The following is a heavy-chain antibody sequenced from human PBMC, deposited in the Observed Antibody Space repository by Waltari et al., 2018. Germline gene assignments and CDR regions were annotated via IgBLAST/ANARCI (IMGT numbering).Heavy chain of an antibody. D-gene: IGHD3-9*01. CDR2: INHNGST. Sequence: QVQLQQWGAGLLKPSETLSLTCAVYGGSFSGYYWSWIRQPPGKGLEWIGEINHNGSTNYNPSLKSRVTISVDTSKNQFSLKRSSVTAADTAVYYCARERGYYDSLTGYVNSYWYFDLWGRGTLVTVSS. V-gene: IGHV4-34*01. CDR1: GGSFSGYY. CDR3: ARERGYYDSLTGYVNSYWYFDL. J-gene: IGHJ2*01.